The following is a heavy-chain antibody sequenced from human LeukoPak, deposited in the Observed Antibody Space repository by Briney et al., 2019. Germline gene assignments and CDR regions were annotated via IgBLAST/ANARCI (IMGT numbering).Heavy chain of an antibody. J-gene: IGHJ6*03. CDR2: ISSSGSTI. CDR1: GFTFSDYY. CDR3: ARSYNDFIAAAGQDWDYYYMDV. V-gene: IGHV3-11*01. D-gene: IGHD6-13*01. Sequence: PGGSLRLSCAASGFTFSDYYMGWIRQAPGKGLEWVSYISSSGSTIYYADSVKGRFTISRDNAKNSLYLQMNSLRAEDTAVYYCARSYNDFIAAAGQDWDYYYMDVWGKGTTVTVSS.